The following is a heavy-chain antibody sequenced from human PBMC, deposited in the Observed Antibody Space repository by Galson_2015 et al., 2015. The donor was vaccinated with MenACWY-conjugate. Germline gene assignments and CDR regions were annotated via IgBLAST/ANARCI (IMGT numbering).Heavy chain of an antibody. CDR1: GFTFSSYA. Sequence: SLRLSCAASGFTFSSYAMSWVRQAPGKGLEWVSAISGSGGSTYYADSVKGRFTISRDNSKNTLYLQMNSLRAEDTAVYYCAKDGAYYDSSGSYWGQGTLVTVSS. V-gene: IGHV3-23*01. CDR3: AKDGAYYDSSGSY. D-gene: IGHD3-22*01. CDR2: ISGSGGST. J-gene: IGHJ4*02.